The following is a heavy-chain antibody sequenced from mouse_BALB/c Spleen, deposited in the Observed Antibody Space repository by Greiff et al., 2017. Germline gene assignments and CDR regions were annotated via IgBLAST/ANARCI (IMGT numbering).Heavy chain of an antibody. V-gene: IGHV1-54*01. CDR2: INPGSGGT. Sequence: VKLQESGAELVRPGTSVKVSCKASGYAFTNYLIEWVKQRPGQGLEWIGVINPGSGGTNYNEKFKGKATLTADKSSSTAYMQLSSLTSDDSAVYFCARSKGNFYAMDYWGQGTSVTVSS. CDR1: GYAFTNYL. J-gene: IGHJ4*01. D-gene: IGHD2-1*01. CDR3: ARSKGNFYAMDY.